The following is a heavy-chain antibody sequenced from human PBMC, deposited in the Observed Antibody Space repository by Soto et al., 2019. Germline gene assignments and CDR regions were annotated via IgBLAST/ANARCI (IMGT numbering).Heavy chain of an antibody. D-gene: IGHD1-26*01. J-gene: IGHJ4*02. CDR3: ATRVGAKIYYFDY. Sequence: GGSLRLSCASSGFTFSSYAMSWVRQAPGKGLEWVSAISGSGGSTYYADSVKGRFTISRDNSKNTLYLQMNSLRAEDTAVYYCATRVGAKIYYFDYWGQGTLVTVSS. V-gene: IGHV3-23*01. CDR2: ISGSGGST. CDR1: GFTFSSYA.